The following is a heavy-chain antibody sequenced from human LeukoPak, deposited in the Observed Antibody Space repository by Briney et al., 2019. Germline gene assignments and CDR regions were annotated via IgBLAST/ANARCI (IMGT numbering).Heavy chain of an antibody. Sequence: GGSLRLSCAASGFTFSSYSMNWVRQAPGKGLEWVSSISSSSSYIYYADSVKGRFTISRDNAKNSLYLQMNSLRAEDTAVYYCARDLRFGELFNYYYMDVWGKGTTVTVSS. CDR1: GFTFSSYS. CDR3: ARDLRFGELFNYYYMDV. CDR2: ISSSSSYI. V-gene: IGHV3-21*01. D-gene: IGHD3-10*01. J-gene: IGHJ6*03.